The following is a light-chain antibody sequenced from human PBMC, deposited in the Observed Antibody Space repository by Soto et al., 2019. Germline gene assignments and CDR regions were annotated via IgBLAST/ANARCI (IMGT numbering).Light chain of an antibody. CDR2: DDS. CDR3: QVWDSSSDHWV. Sequence: SYELTQPPSVSVAPGQTASITCGGNIIGSKSVHWDQQKSGQAPVLVVYDDSDRPSGIPERVSGSNSGNTATLTISRVEAGNEADYYCQVWDSSSDHWVFGGGTQRPSS. J-gene: IGLJ7*01. V-gene: IGLV3-21*02. CDR1: IIGSKS.